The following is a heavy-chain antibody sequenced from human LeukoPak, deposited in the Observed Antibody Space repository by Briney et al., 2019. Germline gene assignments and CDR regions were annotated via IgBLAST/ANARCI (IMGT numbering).Heavy chain of an antibody. D-gene: IGHD3-22*01. Sequence: PGRSLRLSCAASGFTFSSYAMSWVRQAPGKGLEWVSAISGSGGSTYYADSVKGRFTISRDNSKNTLYLQMNSLRAEDTAVYYCAKDPITMIVVEEPDAFDIWGQGTMVTVSS. J-gene: IGHJ3*02. CDR2: ISGSGGST. V-gene: IGHV3-23*01. CDR3: AKDPITMIVVEEPDAFDI. CDR1: GFTFSSYA.